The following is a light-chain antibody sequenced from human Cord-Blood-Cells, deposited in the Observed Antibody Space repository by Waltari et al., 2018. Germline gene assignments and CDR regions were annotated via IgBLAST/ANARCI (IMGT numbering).Light chain of an antibody. Sequence: DIQMTQSPSSLSASVGDRVTITCRASQSISSYLNWYQQKPGKAPKLLIYAASSLQSVVPSMFSGSGSGTDFTLTISSLHPEDFATYYCQQSYSTPHTFGQGTKLEIK. CDR2: AAS. V-gene: IGKV1-39*01. CDR1: QSISSY. J-gene: IGKJ2*01. CDR3: QQSYSTPHT.